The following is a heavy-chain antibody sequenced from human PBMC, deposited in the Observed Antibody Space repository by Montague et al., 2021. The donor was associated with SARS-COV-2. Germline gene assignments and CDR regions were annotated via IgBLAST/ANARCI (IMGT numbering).Heavy chain of an antibody. CDR2: IFHTGRA. Sequence: TLSLTCTVSGTSIRSGGYYWTWIRQHPGKSLEWIGYIFHTGRAYYXXSLETRVNISVDTSNNLFSLRLSSVTAADTAMYFCARVRLFYYLDYWGQGTLVTVSS. J-gene: IGHJ4*02. V-gene: IGHV4-31*03. CDR1: GTSIRSGGYY. D-gene: IGHD2/OR15-2a*01. CDR3: ARVRLFYYLDY.